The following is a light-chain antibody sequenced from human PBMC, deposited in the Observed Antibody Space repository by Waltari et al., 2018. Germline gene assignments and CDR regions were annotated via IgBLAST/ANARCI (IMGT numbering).Light chain of an antibody. CDR1: QSVGRY. Sequence: IVLTQSPGTLSLSPGERATLSYRASQSVGRYLAWYQQKPGQAPRLLIYGASTRATGIPDRFSGSGSGTDFSLIISRLEPEDFAVYFCQKYEALPATFGQGTKVEIK. J-gene: IGKJ1*01. CDR3: QKYEALPAT. CDR2: GAS. V-gene: IGKV3-20*01.